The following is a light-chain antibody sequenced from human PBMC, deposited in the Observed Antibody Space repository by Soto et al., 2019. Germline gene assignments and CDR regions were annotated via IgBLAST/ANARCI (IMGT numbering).Light chain of an antibody. Sequence: IVLPQSPCTLSLSPGERSTLSCRASQSLDTLLAWYQQKPGQAPRLLIYGASSRATGIPDRFSGSGSGTDFTLTISRLEPEDFVVYYCQQYGSSPTTFGQGTRLEIK. J-gene: IGKJ5*01. CDR1: QSLDTL. CDR2: GAS. V-gene: IGKV3-20*01. CDR3: QQYGSSPTT.